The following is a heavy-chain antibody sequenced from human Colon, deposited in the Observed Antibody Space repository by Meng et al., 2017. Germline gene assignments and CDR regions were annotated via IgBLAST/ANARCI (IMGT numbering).Heavy chain of an antibody. CDR2: VHHRGIT. Sequence: SETLSLTCAVSGDSISSGSYWGWIRQSPEKGLEWIGSVHHRGITFYNPSLKSRVTISLDTSKNRFSLTLTPVTAADTAVYYCASQWLIRRVDYWGRGTLVTVSS. V-gene: IGHV4-38-2*01. D-gene: IGHD5-12*01. CDR3: ASQWLIRRVDY. J-gene: IGHJ4*02. CDR1: GDSISSGSY.